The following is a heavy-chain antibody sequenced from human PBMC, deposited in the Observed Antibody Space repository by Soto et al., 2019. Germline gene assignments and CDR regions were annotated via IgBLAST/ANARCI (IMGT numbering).Heavy chain of an antibody. Sequence: QLQLQESGSGLVKPSQTLSLTCAVSGGSISSGGYSWIWIRQPPGKGLEWIGYIYHSGSTYYSPSPQTRVTTSVDRSKNQFSLKLSSVTAADTAVYYCASRPSGSGFDPWGQGTLVTVSS. J-gene: IGHJ5*02. CDR1: GGSISSGGYS. CDR3: ASRPSGSGFDP. V-gene: IGHV4-30-2*01. D-gene: IGHD1-26*01. CDR2: IYHSGST.